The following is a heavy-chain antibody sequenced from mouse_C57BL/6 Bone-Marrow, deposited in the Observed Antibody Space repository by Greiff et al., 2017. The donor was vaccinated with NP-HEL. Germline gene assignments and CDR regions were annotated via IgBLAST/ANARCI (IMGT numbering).Heavy chain of an antibody. Sequence: QVQLKESGAELVRPGASVTLSCKASGYTFTDYEMHWVKQTPVHGLEWIGAIDPETGGTAYNQKFKGKAILTADKSSSTAYMELRSLTSEDSAVYYCTRRGYGYFAYWGQGTLVTVSA. CDR2: IDPETGGT. J-gene: IGHJ3*01. V-gene: IGHV1-15*01. D-gene: IGHD2-2*01. CDR1: GYTFTDYE. CDR3: TRRGYGYFAY.